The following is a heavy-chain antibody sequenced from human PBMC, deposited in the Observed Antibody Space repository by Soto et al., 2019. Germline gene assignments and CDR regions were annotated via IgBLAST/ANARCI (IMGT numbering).Heavy chain of an antibody. Sequence: GGSLRLSCAASGFTFSSYGMHWVRQAPGKGLEWVAVISYDGSNKYYADSVKGRFTISRDNSKNTLYLQMNSLRAEDTAVYYFAKDLNIGVAWWPGGGMDVWGQGTTVTVSS. CDR1: GFTFSSYG. J-gene: IGHJ6*02. D-gene: IGHD2-15*01. CDR3: AKDLNIGVAWWPGGGMDV. V-gene: IGHV3-30*18. CDR2: ISYDGSNK.